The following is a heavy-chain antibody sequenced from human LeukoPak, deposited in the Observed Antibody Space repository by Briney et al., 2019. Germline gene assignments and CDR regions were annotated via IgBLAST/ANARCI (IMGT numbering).Heavy chain of an antibody. CDR1: GGTFSSYA. V-gene: IGHV1-69*05. J-gene: IGHJ4*02. CDR3: AREDSSGYYFYFDY. D-gene: IGHD3-22*01. Sequence: GASVKVSCKASGGTFSSYAISWVRQAPGQGLEWMGGIIPIFGTANYAQKFQGRVTNTTDESTSTAYMELSSLRSEDTAVYYCAREDSSGYYFYFDYWGQGTLVTVSS. CDR2: IIPIFGTA.